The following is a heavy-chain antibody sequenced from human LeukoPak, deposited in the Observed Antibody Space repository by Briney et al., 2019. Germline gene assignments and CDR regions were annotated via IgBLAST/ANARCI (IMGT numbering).Heavy chain of an antibody. Sequence: GGSLRLSCAASGFTFSSYGMSWVRQAPGKGLEWVAHIKQGGTEKYYVDTVKGRFTISRDNAKNSLYLQMNSLRAEDTAVYYCARDASHSGSNLDYWGQGTLVTVSS. CDR1: GFTFSSYG. D-gene: IGHD1-26*01. J-gene: IGHJ4*02. CDR3: ARDASHSGSNLDY. V-gene: IGHV3-7*01. CDR2: IKQGGTEK.